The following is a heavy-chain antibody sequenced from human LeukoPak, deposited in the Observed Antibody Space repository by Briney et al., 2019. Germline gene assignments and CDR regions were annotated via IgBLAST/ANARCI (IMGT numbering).Heavy chain of an antibody. V-gene: IGHV3-23*01. CDR3: AKERATTTTFDY. CDR2: ISGSGGGT. Sequence: GSLRLSCAASGFTFSTYAMSWVLQAPGKGLEWVSLISGSGGGTYYANSVKGRFTISRDNSKNTLYLQMESLRTEDTAVYYCAKERATTTTFDYWGQGTLITV. CDR1: GFTFSTYA. D-gene: IGHD1-26*01. J-gene: IGHJ4*02.